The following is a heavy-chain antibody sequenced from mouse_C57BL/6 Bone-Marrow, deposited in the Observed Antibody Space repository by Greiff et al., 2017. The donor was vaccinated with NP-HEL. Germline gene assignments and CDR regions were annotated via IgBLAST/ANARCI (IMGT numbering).Heavy chain of an antibody. J-gene: IGHJ3*01. CDR1: GFTFSSYA. V-gene: IGHV5-9-1*02. CDR2: ISSGGDYI. D-gene: IGHD1-1*01. Sequence: EVKVEESGEGLVKPGGSLKLSCAASGFTFSSYAMSWVRQTPEKRLEWVAYISSGGDYIYYADTVKGRFTISRDNARNTLYLQMSSLKSEDTAMYYCTRDNYGSSYVAYWGQGTLVTVSA. CDR3: TRDNYGSSYVAY.